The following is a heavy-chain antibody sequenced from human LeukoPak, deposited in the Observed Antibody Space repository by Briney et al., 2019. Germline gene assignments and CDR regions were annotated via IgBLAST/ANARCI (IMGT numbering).Heavy chain of an antibody. V-gene: IGHV1-18*01. CDR3: ARHRAGGYCAVGDCFVHTF. CDR2: ISAYNGHT. J-gene: IGHJ4*02. CDR1: GYTFTSYG. D-gene: IGHD2-8*02. Sequence: ASVKVSCKASGYTFTSYGISWVRQAPGQGLEWMGWISAYNGHTNLAQKLQDRVTMTTDTSTNTAYMELRSLRSDDTAVYYCARHRAGGYCAVGDCFVHTFWGQGTLVTVSS.